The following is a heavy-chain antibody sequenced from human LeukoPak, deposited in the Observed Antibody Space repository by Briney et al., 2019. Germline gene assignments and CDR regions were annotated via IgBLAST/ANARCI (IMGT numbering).Heavy chain of an antibody. CDR1: GGTFNSYA. CDR3: ARAYDFSLNWFDP. J-gene: IGHJ5*02. V-gene: IGHV1-8*03. Sequence: ASVKVSRKASGGTFNSYAISWVRQAPGQGLEWMGWMNPNSGNTGYAQKFQGRVTITRNTSISTAYMELSSLRSEDTAVYYCARAYDFSLNWFDPWGQGTLVTVSS. CDR2: MNPNSGNT. D-gene: IGHD3-3*01.